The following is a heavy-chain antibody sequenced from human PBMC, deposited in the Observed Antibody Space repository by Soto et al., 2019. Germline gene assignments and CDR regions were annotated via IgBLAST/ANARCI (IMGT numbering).Heavy chain of an antibody. J-gene: IGHJ6*02. Sequence: GGSLGHSCAASGFTFSSYSMNWVRQAPGKGLEWVSYISSSSSTIYYADSVKGRFTISRDNAKNSLYLQMNSLRDEDTAVYYCARSGDCSKIYYYGMDVWGQRNTVTVSS. D-gene: IGHD2-21*02. CDR2: ISSSSSTI. CDR3: ARSGDCSKIYYYGMDV. CDR1: GFTFSSYS. V-gene: IGHV3-48*02.